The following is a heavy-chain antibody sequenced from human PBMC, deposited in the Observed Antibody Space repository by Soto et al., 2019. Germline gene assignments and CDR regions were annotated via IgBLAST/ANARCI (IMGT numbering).Heavy chain of an antibody. V-gene: IGHV1-18*01. CDR2: ISAYNGNT. CDR1: GYTFTSDG. D-gene: IGHD3-16*01. CDR3: ARILLGTTFDY. J-gene: IGHJ4*02. Sequence: ASVKGSCKASGYTFTSDGISWVRQAPGQGLEWMGWISAYNGNTNYAQKLQGRVTMTTDTSTSTAYMELRSLRSDDTAVYYCARILLGTTFDYWGQGTLVTVSS.